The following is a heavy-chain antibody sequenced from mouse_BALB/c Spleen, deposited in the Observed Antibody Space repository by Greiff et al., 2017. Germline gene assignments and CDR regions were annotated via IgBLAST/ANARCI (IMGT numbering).Heavy chain of an antibody. D-gene: IGHD1-2*01. CDR1: GFTFSSYA. CDR2: ISSGGST. J-gene: IGHJ2*01. V-gene: IGHV5-6-5*01. Sequence: DVMLVESGGGLVKPGGSLKLSCAASGFTFSSYAMSWVRQTPEKRLEWVASISSGGSTYYPDSVKGRFTISRDNARNILYLQMSSLRSEDTAMYYCARERSTADYWGQGTTLTVSS. CDR3: ARERSTADY.